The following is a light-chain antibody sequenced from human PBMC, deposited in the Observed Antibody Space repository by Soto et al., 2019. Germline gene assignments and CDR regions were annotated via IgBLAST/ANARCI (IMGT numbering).Light chain of an antibody. CDR2: AAS. V-gene: IGKV1-12*01. CDR3: KQSKSFPLT. J-gene: IGKJ4*01. Sequence: DIQMTQSPSPLSASVGDRVTITCRASQPINRWLAWYQQKPGKAPKLLIYAASSLHTGVPLRFGGSGSGTDFSLTISSLQPEDVPTYYCKQSKSFPLTFGGGPKVDIK. CDR1: QPINRW.